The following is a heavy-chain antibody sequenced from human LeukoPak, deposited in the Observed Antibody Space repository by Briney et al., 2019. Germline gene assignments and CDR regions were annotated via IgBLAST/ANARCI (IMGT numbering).Heavy chain of an antibody. D-gene: IGHD3-22*01. CDR3: ARGSYLYYYDSSGYYSHAFDI. Sequence: ASVKVSCKASGYTFTSYAISWVRQAPGQGLEWMGGIIPIFGTANYAQKFQGRVTITADKSTSTAYMELSSLRSEDTAVYYCARGSYLYYYDSSGYYSHAFDIWGQGTMVTVSP. J-gene: IGHJ3*02. CDR1: GYTFTSYA. V-gene: IGHV1-69*06. CDR2: IIPIFGTA.